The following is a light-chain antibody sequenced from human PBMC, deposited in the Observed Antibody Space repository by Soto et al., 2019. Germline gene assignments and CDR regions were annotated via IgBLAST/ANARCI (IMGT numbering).Light chain of an antibody. CDR2: TTS. CDR3: QKYNSAPLT. CDR1: QSIDKY. V-gene: IGKV1-39*01. J-gene: IGKJ4*01. Sequence: SQRNQGASARYEKIGGGVSITCVTCQSIDKYLNWYQHKPGKAPRLLIYTTSSLEGGVPSRFSGSGSCTESTFTISSFHAEDGAAYYCQKYNSAPLTFGGGTKVDIK.